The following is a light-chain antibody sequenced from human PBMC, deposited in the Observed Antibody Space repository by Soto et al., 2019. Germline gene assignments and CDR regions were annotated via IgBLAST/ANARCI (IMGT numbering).Light chain of an antibody. CDR2: KAP. CDR3: QQYRS. CDR1: QSISSW. J-gene: IGKJ1*01. Sequence: DIQMTQSPSTLSASVGDRVTITCRASQSISSWLAWYQQKPGKAPKLLIYKAPSLESGVPSRFSGSGSGTEFTLTISSLPPDDFATYYCQQYRSFGQGTKVEIK. V-gene: IGKV1-5*03.